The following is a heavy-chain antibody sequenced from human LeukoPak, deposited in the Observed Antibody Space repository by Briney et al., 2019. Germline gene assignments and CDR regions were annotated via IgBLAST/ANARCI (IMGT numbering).Heavy chain of an antibody. CDR3: ARDRGYSSNYDFDY. D-gene: IGHD6-13*01. V-gene: IGHV1-3*01. CDR1: GYTFTSYA. J-gene: IGHJ4*02. CDR2: INAGNGNT. Sequence: ASVKVSCKASGYTFTSYAMHWVRQAPGQRLEWMGWINAGNGNTKYSQKFQGRVTITRDTSASTAYMEPSSLRSEDTAVYYCARDRGYSSNYDFDYWGQGTLVTVSS.